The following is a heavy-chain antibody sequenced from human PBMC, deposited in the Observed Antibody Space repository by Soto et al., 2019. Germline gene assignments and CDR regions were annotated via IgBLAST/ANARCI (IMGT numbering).Heavy chain of an antibody. Sequence: ASVKVSCKTSGYTFTGYVVDWVRQAPGQGLEWMGWINSGNGNTKYSERFQGRVTITRDTSASKSYMELNSLTSEDTAVYYCARGLTIFGVVIGYWGQGTMVTVSS. CDR2: INSGNGNT. CDR1: GYTFTGYV. D-gene: IGHD3-3*01. V-gene: IGHV1-3*01. CDR3: ARGLTIFGVVIGY. J-gene: IGHJ4*02.